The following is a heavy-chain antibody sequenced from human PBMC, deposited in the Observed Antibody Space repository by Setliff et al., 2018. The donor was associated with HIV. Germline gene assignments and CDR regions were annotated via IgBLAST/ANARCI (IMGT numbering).Heavy chain of an antibody. V-gene: IGHV4-4*07. CDR3: ARAAAGNTGPFDL. Sequence: SETLSLTCTVSDSGTYYWSWIRQPAGKGLEWIGSVSSRGDTNYNPSLKSRATMSVDTSKNQFSLKLTSVTASDTAVYYCARAAAGNTGPFDLWGQGSPVTVSS. CDR1: DSGTYY. D-gene: IGHD4-17*01. J-gene: IGHJ4*02. CDR2: VSSRGDT.